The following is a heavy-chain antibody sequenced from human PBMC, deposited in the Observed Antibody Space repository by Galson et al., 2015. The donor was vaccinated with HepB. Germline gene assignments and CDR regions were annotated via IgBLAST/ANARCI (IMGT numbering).Heavy chain of an antibody. J-gene: IGHJ6*03. CDR2: IWYDGSTI. CDR3: ARVPDMSGYFYYMDV. Sequence: SLRLSCAASGFTFSRYAMEWVRQAPGEGLEWVAVIWYDGSTISYGDSVKGRFTISRDNPKNTLYLQVNSLRAEDTAVYFCARVPDMSGYFYYMDVWGKGTTVTVSS. CDR1: GFTFSRYA. V-gene: IGHV3-33*01. D-gene: IGHD3-9*01.